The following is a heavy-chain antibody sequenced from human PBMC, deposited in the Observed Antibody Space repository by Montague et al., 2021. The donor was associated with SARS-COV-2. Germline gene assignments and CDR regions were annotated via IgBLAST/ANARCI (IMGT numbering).Heavy chain of an antibody. D-gene: IGHD6-19*01. CDR3: ARVRQWLVPFDY. Sequence: SETLSLTCTVSGDSISHSSYYWGWIRQPPGKGLEWIGSIYYSGSTYYNPSLKSRVTISVDTSKNQVSLKLNSVTAADTAVYNCARVRQWLVPFDYWGQGTLVTVSS. CDR1: GDSISHSSYY. CDR2: IYYSGST. V-gene: IGHV4-39*07. J-gene: IGHJ4*02.